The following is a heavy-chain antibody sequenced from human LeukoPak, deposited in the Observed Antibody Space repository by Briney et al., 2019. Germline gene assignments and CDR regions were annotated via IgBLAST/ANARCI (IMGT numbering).Heavy chain of an antibody. CDR2: IKQDGSEK. CDR3: ARGPLTYCSTTSCQFDQ. J-gene: IGHJ4*02. V-gene: IGHV3-7*04. CDR1: GLTLSAYW. Sequence: GGSLRLSCAASGLTLSAYWMSWVRQAPGKGLEWVANIKQDGSEKFYVDSVEGRFTISRDNAKNSLYLQMNNLRAEDTAVYYCARGPLTYCSTTSCQFDQWGQGTLVTVSS. D-gene: IGHD2-2*01.